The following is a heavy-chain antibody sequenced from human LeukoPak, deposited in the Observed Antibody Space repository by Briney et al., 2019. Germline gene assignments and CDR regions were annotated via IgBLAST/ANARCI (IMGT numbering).Heavy chain of an antibody. CDR1: GYSFTSYW. V-gene: IGHV5-51*01. CDR3: ARAPDLDIVVVYDAFDI. Sequence: GESLKISCKGSGYSFTSYWIGWVRQMPGKGLEWMGIIYPGDSDTRYSPSFQGQVTISADKSISTGYLQWSSLKASDTAMYYCARAPDLDIVVVYDAFDIWGQGTMVTVSS. J-gene: IGHJ3*02. CDR2: IYPGDSDT. D-gene: IGHD2-2*01.